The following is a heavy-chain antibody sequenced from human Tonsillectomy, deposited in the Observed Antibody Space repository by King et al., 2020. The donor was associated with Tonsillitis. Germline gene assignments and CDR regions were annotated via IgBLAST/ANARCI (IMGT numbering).Heavy chain of an antibody. CDR3: ASRLRYFDWSFDP. Sequence: VQLQQWGAGLLKPSETLSLTCAVYGGSFSDYYWSWIRQPPGKGLEWIGEINHGGSTNYNPSLKSRVTISVDTSKNQFSLKLNSVTAADTAVYYCASRLRYFDWSFDPWGQGTLVTVSS. V-gene: IGHV4-34*01. D-gene: IGHD3-9*01. CDR2: INHGGST. CDR1: GGSFSDYY. J-gene: IGHJ5*02.